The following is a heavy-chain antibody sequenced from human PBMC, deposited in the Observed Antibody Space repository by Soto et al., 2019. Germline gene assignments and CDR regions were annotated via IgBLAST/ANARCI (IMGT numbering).Heavy chain of an antibody. CDR3: ASDYSGYDLGGPFDY. CDR1: GYTFAGYY. J-gene: IGHJ4*02. Sequence: QVQLVQSGAEVKKPGASVKVSCKASGYTFAGYYMHWVRQAPGQGLEWMGWINPNSGGTNYAQKFQGWVTMTRDTSISTAYMELSRLRSDDTAVYYCASDYSGYDLGGPFDYWGQGTLVTVSS. V-gene: IGHV1-2*04. D-gene: IGHD5-12*01. CDR2: INPNSGGT.